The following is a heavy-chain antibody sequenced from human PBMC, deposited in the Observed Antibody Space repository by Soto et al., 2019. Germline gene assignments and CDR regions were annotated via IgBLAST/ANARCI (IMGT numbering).Heavy chain of an antibody. D-gene: IGHD6-25*01. CDR2: IYYSGST. Sequence: SETLSLTCTVSGCSISSGGYYWSWIRQHPGKGLEWIGYIYYSGSTYYNPSLKSRVTISVDTSKNQFSLKLSSVTAADTAVYYCARDSGIGAVFDYWGQGTLVTVSS. CDR3: ARDSGIGAVFDY. J-gene: IGHJ4*02. V-gene: IGHV4-31*02. CDR1: GCSISSGGYY.